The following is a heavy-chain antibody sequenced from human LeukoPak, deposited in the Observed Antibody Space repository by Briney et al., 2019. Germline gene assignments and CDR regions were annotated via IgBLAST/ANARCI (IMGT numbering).Heavy chain of an antibody. Sequence: PGGSLRLSCAASGFTFSSYGMHWVRQAPGKGLEWVAVIWYDGSNKYYADSVKGRFTISRDNSKNTLYLQMNRLRAEDTAVYYCAKEMATSPSFDYWGQGTLVTVSS. J-gene: IGHJ4*02. V-gene: IGHV3-33*06. D-gene: IGHD5-24*01. CDR3: AKEMATSPSFDY. CDR1: GFTFSSYG. CDR2: IWYDGSNK.